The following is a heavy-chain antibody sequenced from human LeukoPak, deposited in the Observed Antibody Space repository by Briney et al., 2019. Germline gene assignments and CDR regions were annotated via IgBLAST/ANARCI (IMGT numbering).Heavy chain of an antibody. CDR1: GFSFSSYA. J-gene: IGHJ6*02. V-gene: IGHV3-30*04. D-gene: IGHD3-10*01. CDR2: ISYDGGNK. CDR3: ARVRVRAVLITYYYYSMDV. Sequence: GTSLRLSCAASGFSFSSYAIHWVRQAPGKGLQWVALISYDGGNKDYADSVKGRFTISRDNSKNTLYLQMNSLRAEDTAVYYCARVRVRAVLITYYYYSMDVWGQGTTVTVSS.